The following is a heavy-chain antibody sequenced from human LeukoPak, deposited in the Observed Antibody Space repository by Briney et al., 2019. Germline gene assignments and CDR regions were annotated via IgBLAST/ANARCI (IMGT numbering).Heavy chain of an antibody. CDR2: IHHSGST. J-gene: IGHJ4*02. CDR1: GGSFSGYY. Sequence: SETLSLTCAVYGGSFSGYYWSWIRQPPGKGLEWIGEIHHSGSTNYNVSLKSRVTISVDKSKNQFSLKLSSVTAADTAVYYCVRVYYHSVVDSCFDYWGQGTLVTVSS. CDR3: VRVYYHSVVDSCFDY. D-gene: IGHD3-22*01. V-gene: IGHV4-34*01.